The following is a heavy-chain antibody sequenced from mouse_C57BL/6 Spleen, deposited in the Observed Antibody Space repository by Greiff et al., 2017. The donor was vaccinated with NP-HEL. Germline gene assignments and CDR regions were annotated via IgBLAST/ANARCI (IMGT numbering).Heavy chain of an antibody. V-gene: IGHV5-6*01. Sequence: EVKLVESGGDLVKPGGSLKLSCAASGFTFSSYGMSWVRQTPDKRLEWVATISSGGSYTYYPDSVKGRFTISRDNAKNTLYLQMSSLKSEDTAMYYCASITTVRGMDYWGQGTSVTVSS. J-gene: IGHJ4*01. CDR2: ISSGGSYT. D-gene: IGHD1-1*01. CDR3: ASITTVRGMDY. CDR1: GFTFSSYG.